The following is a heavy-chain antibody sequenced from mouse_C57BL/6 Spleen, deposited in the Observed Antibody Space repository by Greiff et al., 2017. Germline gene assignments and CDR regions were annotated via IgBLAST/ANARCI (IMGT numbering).Heavy chain of an antibody. Sequence: QVQLQQSGPGLVQPSQSLSITCTVSGFSLTSYGVHWVRQSPGKGLEWLGVIWSGGITDYNGAFISRLSISKDNSKSQVFFKMNSLQADDTAIYYCARRSPNWASYAMDYWGQGTSVTVSS. CDR1: GFSLTSYG. CDR3: ARRSPNWASYAMDY. J-gene: IGHJ4*01. V-gene: IGHV2-2*01. D-gene: IGHD4-1*01. CDR2: IWSGGIT.